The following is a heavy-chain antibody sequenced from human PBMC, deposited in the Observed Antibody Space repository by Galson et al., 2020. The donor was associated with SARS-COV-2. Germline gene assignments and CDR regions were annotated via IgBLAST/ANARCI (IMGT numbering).Heavy chain of an antibody. CDR3: ARCWDGAYWYFDL. D-gene: IGHD1-26*01. CDR2: IYYSGRA. CDR1: GVTISSGGYY. J-gene: IGHJ2*01. V-gene: IGHV4-31*01. Sequence: SESLSLPCTVSGVTISSGGYYWSRIRPHQGMGLKWIGYIYYSGRAYYNPSIKSLVTISVDTSKNQFPLKLSFVTAADTAVYYCARCWDGAYWYFDLWGRGTLVTVSS.